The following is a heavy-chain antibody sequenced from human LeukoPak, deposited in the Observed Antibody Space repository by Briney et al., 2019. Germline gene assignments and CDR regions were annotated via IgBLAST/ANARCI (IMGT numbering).Heavy chain of an antibody. V-gene: IGHV4-39*01. CDR2: IYYSGST. Sequence: SQTLSLTCTVSGGSISTTGYYWAWIRQPPGKGLEWIASIYYSGSTYYNSSLKSRVTISVDTSRNQFSLKLSSVTAADTALYYCASDKGYSNNYFDYWGQGTLVTVSS. D-gene: IGHD6-13*01. J-gene: IGHJ4*01. CDR3: ASDKGYSNNYFDY. CDR1: GGSISTTGYY.